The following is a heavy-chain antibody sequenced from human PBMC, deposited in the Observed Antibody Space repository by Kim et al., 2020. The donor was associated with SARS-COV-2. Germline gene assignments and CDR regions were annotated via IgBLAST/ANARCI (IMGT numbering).Heavy chain of an antibody. J-gene: IGHJ4*02. V-gene: IGHV4-4*02. CDR1: GGSISSSNW. CDR2: IYHSGST. D-gene: IGHD2-2*02. CDR3: ARVDLSTSCYTEVGCPVPFDY. Sequence: SETLSLTCAVSGGSISSSNWWSWVRQPPGKGLEWIGEIYHSGSTNYNPSLKSRVTISVDKSKNQFSLKLSSVTAADTAVYYCARVDLSTSCYTEVGCPVPFDYWGQGTLVTVSS.